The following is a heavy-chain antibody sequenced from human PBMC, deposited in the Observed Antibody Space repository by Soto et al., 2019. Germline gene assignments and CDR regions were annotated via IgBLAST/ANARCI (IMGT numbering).Heavy chain of an antibody. D-gene: IGHD3-22*01. J-gene: IGHJ4*02. CDR2: IWYDGSNK. V-gene: IGHV3-33*01. Sequence: QVQLVESGGGVVQPGRSLRLSCAASGFTFSSYGMHWVRQAPGKGLEWVAVIWYDGSNKYYADSVKGRFTISRDNSKNTLYLQMNSLRAEDTAVYYCARVSGYYDSSGYQTYYFDYWGQGTLVTVSS. CDR1: GFTFSSYG. CDR3: ARVSGYYDSSGYQTYYFDY.